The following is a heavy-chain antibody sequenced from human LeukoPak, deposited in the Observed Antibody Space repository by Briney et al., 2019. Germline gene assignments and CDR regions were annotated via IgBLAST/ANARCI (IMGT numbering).Heavy chain of an antibody. D-gene: IGHD3-10*01. CDR2: MNPNSGNT. CDR1: VYTFTSYD. Sequence: GASVTVSCKASVYTFTSYDINWVRQATGQGLEWMGWMNPNSGNTGYAQKFQGRVTMTRNTSISTAYMELSSLRSEDTAVYYCARESLMASHNWFDPWGQGTLVTVSS. V-gene: IGHV1-8*01. J-gene: IGHJ5*01. CDR3: ARESLMASHNWFDP.